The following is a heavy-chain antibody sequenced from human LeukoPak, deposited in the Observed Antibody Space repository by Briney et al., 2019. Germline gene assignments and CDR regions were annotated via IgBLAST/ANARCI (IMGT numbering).Heavy chain of an antibody. Sequence: GGSLRPSCAASGFTFSSYAMSWVRQAPGKGLEWVSSIRDTSDNTYYTDSVKGRFTISRDNSKNTLYLQMNSLRAEDTAIYYCAKAPAGWNDAVIFDNWGRGTLVTVSS. J-gene: IGHJ4*02. V-gene: IGHV3-23*01. CDR1: GFTFSSYA. CDR3: AKAPAGWNDAVIFDN. D-gene: IGHD1-1*01. CDR2: IRDTSDNT.